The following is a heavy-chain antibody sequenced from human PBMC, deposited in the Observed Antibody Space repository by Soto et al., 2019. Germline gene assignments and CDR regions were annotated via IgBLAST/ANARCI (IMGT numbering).Heavy chain of an antibody. CDR2: ISGSGGST. CDR3: AKDRGATPTPGDY. Sequence: GGSLRLSCAASRFTFSSYAMSWVRQAPGKGLEWVSAISGSGGSTYYADSVKGRFTISRDNSKNTLYLQMNSLRAEDTAVYYCAKDRGATPTPGDYWGQGTLVTASS. D-gene: IGHD1-26*01. V-gene: IGHV3-23*01. J-gene: IGHJ4*02. CDR1: RFTFSSYA.